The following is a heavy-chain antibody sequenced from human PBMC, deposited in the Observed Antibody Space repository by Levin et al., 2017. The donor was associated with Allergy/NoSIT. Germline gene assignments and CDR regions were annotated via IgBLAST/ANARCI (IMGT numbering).Heavy chain of an antibody. D-gene: IGHD3-9*01. CDR3: ATDSDYDILTGFDY. CDR1: GYTLTELS. CDR2: FDPEDGET. Sequence: EASVKVSCKVSGYTLTELSMHWVRQAPGKGLEWMGGFDPEDGETIYAQKFQGRVTMTEDTSTDTAYMELSSLRSEDTAVYYCATDSDYDILTGFDYWGQGTLVTVSS. J-gene: IGHJ4*02. V-gene: IGHV1-24*01.